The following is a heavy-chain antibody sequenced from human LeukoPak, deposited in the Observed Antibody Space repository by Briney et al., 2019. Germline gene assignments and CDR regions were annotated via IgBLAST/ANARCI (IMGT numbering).Heavy chain of an antibody. Sequence: PSETLSLTCTVSGVSISFNYWSWLRQPPGNGLEWIGYFHLSGSTYYDPSLRSRVTISGDTSKNQFSLRLNSVTAADTAVYYCARGGVWYFDLWGRGTLVTVSS. CDR1: GVSISFNY. D-gene: IGHD3-16*01. J-gene: IGHJ2*01. V-gene: IGHV4-59*01. CDR3: ARGGVWYFDL. CDR2: FHLSGST.